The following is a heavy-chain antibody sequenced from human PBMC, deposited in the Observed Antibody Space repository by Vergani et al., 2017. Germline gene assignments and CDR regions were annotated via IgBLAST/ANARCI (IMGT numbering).Heavy chain of an antibody. D-gene: IGHD3-16*01. CDR2: IWSEPYGGTT. J-gene: IGHJ4*02. CDR3: TRGRLDDSYAYFDY. V-gene: IGHV3-49*04. CDR1: GYTLGVYA. Sequence: EVHLVESGGGLVQPGRSLRLSCSGSGYTLGVYAMTWVRQATGKGLEWVAFIWSEPYGGTTEYAASVKGSITISRDEYKSIAYVQMSSLKAEDTAVYYCTRGRLDDSYAYFDYGGQGALVIVAP.